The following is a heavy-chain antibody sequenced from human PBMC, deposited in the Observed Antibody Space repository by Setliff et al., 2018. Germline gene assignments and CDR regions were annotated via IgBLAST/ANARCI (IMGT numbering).Heavy chain of an antibody. Sequence: LRLSCAASGFTFSSYWMHWVRQAPGKGLVWVSRVNSDGSSTTYADSVKGRFTMSRDNANNALYLQMNSLTAEDTAVYYCAREMEAADQRAFDIWGQGTMVTVS. J-gene: IGHJ3*02. CDR3: AREMEAADQRAFDI. CDR1: GFTFSSYW. CDR2: VNSDGSST. V-gene: IGHV3-74*01. D-gene: IGHD6-13*01.